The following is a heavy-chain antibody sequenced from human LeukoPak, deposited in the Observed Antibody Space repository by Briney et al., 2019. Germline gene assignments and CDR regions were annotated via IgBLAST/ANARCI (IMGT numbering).Heavy chain of an antibody. D-gene: IGHD3-10*01. Sequence: SETLSLTCTVSGGSISSNYWSWIRQTPGKGLEWIGYIYYSGSTNYNPSLKSRVTILVDTSKNQFSLTLSSVTAADTAVYYCARERYGSGSYFADYWGQGILVTVSS. CDR3: ARERYGSGSYFADY. J-gene: IGHJ4*02. CDR1: GGSISSNY. V-gene: IGHV4-59*01. CDR2: IYYSGST.